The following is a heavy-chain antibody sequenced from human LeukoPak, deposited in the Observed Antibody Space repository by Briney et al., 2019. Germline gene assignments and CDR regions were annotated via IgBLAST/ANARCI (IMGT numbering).Heavy chain of an antibody. Sequence: GRSLRPSCAPSAFSPSNAWMSWVRHAPGDGREWVGRIKSKIDGGTTDYPAPVKGRFTTSRDDSTNTLYLQMNSLKTEDTAVYYCTTVGGDWDIAGIDYWGRGTLVTVSS. CDR2: IKSKIDGGTT. J-gene: IGHJ4*02. D-gene: IGHD5-12*01. CDR3: TTVGGDWDIAGIDY. V-gene: IGHV3-15*01. CDR1: AFSPSNAW.